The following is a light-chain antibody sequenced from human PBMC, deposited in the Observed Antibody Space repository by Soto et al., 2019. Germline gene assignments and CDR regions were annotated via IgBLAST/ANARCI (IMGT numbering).Light chain of an antibody. Sequence: EIVLTQSPATLSLSPGERATLSCRASQSVSNSLAWYQQKPGQAPRLLIYDASNRATGIPARFSGSGSGADFTLTITSLEPEDFAVYYCQQRSNWPPYTFGPGTKLEIK. CDR2: DAS. J-gene: IGKJ2*01. V-gene: IGKV3-11*01. CDR1: QSVSNS. CDR3: QQRSNWPPYT.